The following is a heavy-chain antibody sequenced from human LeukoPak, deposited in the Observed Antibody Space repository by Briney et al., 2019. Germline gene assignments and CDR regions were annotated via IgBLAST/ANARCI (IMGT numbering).Heavy chain of an antibody. D-gene: IGHD1-26*01. CDR1: GFTFSSYS. J-gene: IGHJ4*02. CDR2: ISSSSSYI. CDR3: AIWERTRRYYFDY. Sequence: GGSLRLSCAASGFTFSSYSMNWVRQAPGKGLEWISSISSSSSYIYYADSVKGRFTISRDNAKNSLYLQMNSLRAEDTAVYYCAIWERTRRYYFDYWGQGTLVTVSS. V-gene: IGHV3-21*01.